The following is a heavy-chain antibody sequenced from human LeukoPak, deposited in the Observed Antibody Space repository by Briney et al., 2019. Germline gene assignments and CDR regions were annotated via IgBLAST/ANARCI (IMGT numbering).Heavy chain of an antibody. J-gene: IGHJ4*02. CDR2: IYSGGST. V-gene: IGHV3-53*05. CDR1: GFTVSSNY. Sequence: GGSLRLSCAASGFTVSSNYMSWVRQAPGKGLEWVSVIYSGGSTYYADSVKGRFTISRDNSKNTLYLQMNSLRAEDTAVYYCAKDGEDIVVVPAALDYWGQGTLVTVSS. D-gene: IGHD2-2*01. CDR3: AKDGEDIVVVPAALDY.